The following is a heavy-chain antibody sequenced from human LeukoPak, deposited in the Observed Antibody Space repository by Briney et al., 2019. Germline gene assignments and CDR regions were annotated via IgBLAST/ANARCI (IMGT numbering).Heavy chain of an antibody. CDR1: GGSMSLYH. CDR3: ARAVSGRFDY. J-gene: IGHJ4*02. V-gene: IGHV4-59*08. Sequence: SETLSLTCTVSGGSMSLYHWGWLRQPPGKGLEWTGYIYYSGSTNYNPSLNSRVTISVDTSKNQFSLRLGSVTAADTAIYYCARAVSGRFDYWGQGTLVTVSS. D-gene: IGHD6-19*01. CDR2: IYYSGST.